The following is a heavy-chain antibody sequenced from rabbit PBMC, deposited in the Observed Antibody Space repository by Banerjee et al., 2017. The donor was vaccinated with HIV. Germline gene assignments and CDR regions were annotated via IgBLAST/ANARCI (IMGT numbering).Heavy chain of an antibody. CDR1: EIDFSSKYY. Sequence: QSLEESGGDLVKPGASLTLTCKASEIDFSSKYYMCWVRQAPGKGLEWIGCIYTGSSGSTYYASWARGRFTISRTSSTTVTLQMTSLTAADTATYFCAGGDWQYEWTNLWGPGTLVTVS. CDR2: IYTGSSGST. CDR3: AGGDWQYEWTNL. V-gene: IGHV1S40*01. D-gene: IGHD1-1*01. J-gene: IGHJ4*01.